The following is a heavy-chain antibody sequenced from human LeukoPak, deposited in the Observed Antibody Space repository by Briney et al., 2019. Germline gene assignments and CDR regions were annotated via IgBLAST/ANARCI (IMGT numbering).Heavy chain of an antibody. Sequence: PGGSLRLSCAASGFTFSSYAVSWVRQAPGKGLEWVSAISGSGGSTYYADSVKGRFTISRDNSKNTLYLQMNSLRAEDTAVYYCAKDRMAGSGERLFDYWGQGTLVTVSS. CDR3: AKDRMAGSGERLFDY. CDR1: GFTFSSYA. CDR2: ISGSGGST. J-gene: IGHJ4*02. D-gene: IGHD3-3*01. V-gene: IGHV3-23*01.